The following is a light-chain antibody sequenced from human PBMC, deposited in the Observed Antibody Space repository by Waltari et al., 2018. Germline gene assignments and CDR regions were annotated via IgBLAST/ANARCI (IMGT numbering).Light chain of an antibody. J-gene: IGKJ3*01. CDR3: QQYYSTLRP. V-gene: IGKV4-1*01. CDR2: WVP. Sequence: DIVMTQSPDSLALSLGERATINCNSSQRLLYSSNTKNYLAWYQLKPGQPLKWLIYWVPAPPAGGPDRLSGSEYRIDFALEFNGLQSDGGVLYCCQQYYSTLRPFGPGTKGDI. CDR1: QRLLYSSNTKNY.